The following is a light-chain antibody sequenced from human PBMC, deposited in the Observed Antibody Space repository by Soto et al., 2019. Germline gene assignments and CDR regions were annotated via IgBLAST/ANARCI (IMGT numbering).Light chain of an antibody. Sequence: DIQMTQSPSTLSASVGDRVTITCRASQSISNLLAWYQQQPGKAPKLLIYKASSLESGVPSRFSGSGSGTEFTLTISSLQPDDFTTYYCQQYNSYSRTFGQGTKVEIK. J-gene: IGKJ1*01. CDR1: QSISNL. CDR3: QQYNSYSRT. V-gene: IGKV1-5*03. CDR2: KAS.